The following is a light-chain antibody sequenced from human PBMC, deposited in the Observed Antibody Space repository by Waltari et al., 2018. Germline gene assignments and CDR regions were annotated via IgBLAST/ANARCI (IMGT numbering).Light chain of an antibody. V-gene: IGLV2-11*01. CDR3: CSYAGSYTYV. J-gene: IGLJ1*01. Sequence: QSALTQPRSVSGSPGQSVTISCTGTTSDVGGYHYVSWFQQHPGKAPKLIIYDVSELPSGVPVRFSGSKSDNPASLTISGLQAEDEADYYCCSYAGSYTYVFGSGTKVTVL. CDR2: DVS. CDR1: TSDVGGYHY.